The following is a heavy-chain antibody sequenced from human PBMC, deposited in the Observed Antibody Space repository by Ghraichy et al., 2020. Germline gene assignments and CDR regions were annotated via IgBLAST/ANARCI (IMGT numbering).Heavy chain of an antibody. CDR2: IYWDDDK. CDR1: GFSLSTSGVG. Sequence: SGPTLVKPTQTLTLTCTFSGFSLSTSGVGVGWIRQPPGKALEWLSLIYWDDDKRYSPSLKSRLTITKDTSKNQVVLTMTNMDPVDTATYYCAHRQVGATPFDYWGQGTLVTVSS. D-gene: IGHD1-26*01. J-gene: IGHJ4*02. V-gene: IGHV2-5*02. CDR3: AHRQVGATPFDY.